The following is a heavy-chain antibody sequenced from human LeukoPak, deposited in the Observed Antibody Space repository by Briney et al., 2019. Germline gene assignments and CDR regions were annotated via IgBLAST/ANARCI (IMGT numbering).Heavy chain of an antibody. D-gene: IGHD7-27*01. CDR1: GGSFSGYY. CDR2: INHSGST. J-gene: IGHJ3*02. Sequence: PSETLSLTCAVYGGSFSGYYWSWIRQPPGKGLEWIGEINHSGSTNYNPSPKSRVTISVDTSKNQFSLKLSSVTAADTAVYYCAKGSGSRRQSAFDIWGQGTMVTVSS. CDR3: AKGSGSRRQSAFDI. V-gene: IGHV4-34*01.